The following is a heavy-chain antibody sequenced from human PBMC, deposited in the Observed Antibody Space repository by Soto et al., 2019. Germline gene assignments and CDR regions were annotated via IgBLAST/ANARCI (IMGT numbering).Heavy chain of an antibody. CDR1: GFTFSSYW. J-gene: IGHJ6*02. CDR3: ARDGMVASGMDV. CDR2: IKQDGSET. D-gene: IGHD3-3*01. Sequence: GGSLRLSCVTSGFTFSSYWMSWVRQAPGKGLEWVANIKQDGSETHYVDSVKGRLTISRDNPKKSLYLQMNSLGAEDTAVYYCARDGMVASGMDVWGLGTTVTVSS. V-gene: IGHV3-7*03.